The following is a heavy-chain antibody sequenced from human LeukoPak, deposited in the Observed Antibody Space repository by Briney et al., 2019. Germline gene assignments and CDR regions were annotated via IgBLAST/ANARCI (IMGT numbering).Heavy chain of an antibody. D-gene: IGHD6-6*01. J-gene: IGHJ4*02. CDR1: GFTFSSYG. CDR3: AKDPASYSSSSFFDY. Sequence: PGGSLRLSCAASGFTFSSYGMHWVRQAPGKGLEWVAFIRYDGSNKYYADSVKGRFTISRDNSKNTLYLQMNSLRAEDTAVYYCAKDPASYSSSSFFDYWGQGTLVTVSS. CDR2: IRYDGSNK. V-gene: IGHV3-30*02.